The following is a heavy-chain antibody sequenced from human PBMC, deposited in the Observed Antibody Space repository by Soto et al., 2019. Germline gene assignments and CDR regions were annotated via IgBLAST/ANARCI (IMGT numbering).Heavy chain of an antibody. CDR3: IVRYPYYFDY. V-gene: IGHV3-15*07. CDR2: IKSKTDGGTT. D-gene: IGHD2-21*01. J-gene: IGHJ4*02. CDR1: GFTFSNAW. Sequence: EVQLVESGGGLVKPGGSLRLSCADSGFTFSNAWMNWVRQAPGKGLEWVGRIKSKTDGGTTDYAAPVKGRFTISRDDSNNTLYLQMNSLKTAATAVYYCIVRYPYYFDYWGQGTLVTVSS.